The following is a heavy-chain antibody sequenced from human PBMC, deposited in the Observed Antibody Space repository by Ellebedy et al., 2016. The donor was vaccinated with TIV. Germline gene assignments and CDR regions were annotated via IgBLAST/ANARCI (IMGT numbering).Heavy chain of an antibody. D-gene: IGHD3-10*01. Sequence: MPSETLSLTCTVSGGSIGAYSWSWIRQPPGKGLEWIGYVYYSGSTHYSPSLKSRVTISVDTSKNQFSLKLSTVTAADTAVYYCARDTTDYYYGSGSYYKWFDPWGQGTLVTVSS. J-gene: IGHJ5*02. V-gene: IGHV4-59*01. CDR2: VYYSGST. CDR3: ARDTTDYYYGSGSYYKWFDP. CDR1: GGSIGAYS.